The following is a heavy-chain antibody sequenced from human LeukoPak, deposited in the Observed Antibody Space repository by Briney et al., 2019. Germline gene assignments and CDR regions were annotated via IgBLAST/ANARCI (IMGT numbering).Heavy chain of an antibody. Sequence: EASVKVSCKASGGTFSSYAISWVRQAPGQGLEWMGGIIPIFGTANYAQKFQGRVTITADESTSTAYMELSSLRSEDTAVYYCARDGAMITFGGVIYYFDYWGQGTLVTVSS. D-gene: IGHD3-16*01. CDR2: IIPIFGTA. J-gene: IGHJ4*02. V-gene: IGHV1-69*01. CDR1: GGTFSSYA. CDR3: ARDGAMITFGGVIYYFDY.